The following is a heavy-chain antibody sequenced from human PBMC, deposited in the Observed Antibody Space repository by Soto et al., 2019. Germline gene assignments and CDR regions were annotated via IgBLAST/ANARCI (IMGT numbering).Heavy chain of an antibody. CDR2: INPNSGGT. CDR3: ARLTGIPEIAPLEEDN. V-gene: IGHV1-2*02. CDR1: GYTFTGYY. Sequence: ASVKVSCKASGYTFTGYYMHWVRQAPGQGLEWMGWINPNSGGTNYAQKFQGRVTMTRDNAKNTLYLEMHGLRGEDTAVYYCARLTGIPEIAPLEEDNWGQGTLVTAPQ. D-gene: IGHD1-1*01. J-gene: IGHJ4*02.